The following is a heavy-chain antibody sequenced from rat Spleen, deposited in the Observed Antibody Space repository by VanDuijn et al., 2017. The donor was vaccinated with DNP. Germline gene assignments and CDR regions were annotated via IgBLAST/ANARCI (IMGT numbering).Heavy chain of an antibody. Sequence: EVHLVETGGGLVQPGRSLKVSCVASGFTFSSYWMYWIRQVPGKGLEWVASINPDGDTTYHPDSVKGRFTVSRHNAENTVSLQMNSLRSEDTATYYCAKDGDYGFVMDAWGQGTSVTVSS. V-gene: IGHV5-58*01. CDR2: INPDGDTT. D-gene: IGHD1-11*01. CDR3: AKDGDYGFVMDA. CDR1: GFTFSSYW. J-gene: IGHJ4*01.